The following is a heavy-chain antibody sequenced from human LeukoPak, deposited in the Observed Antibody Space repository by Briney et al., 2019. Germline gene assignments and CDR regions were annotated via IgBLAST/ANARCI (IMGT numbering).Heavy chain of an antibody. CDR3: ARRSDSGSDDGEDYFDY. D-gene: IGHD1-26*01. Sequence: SETLSLTCTVSGGSINSGTFYWGWIRQPPGKGLEWIGSMYYDGSSYYNPSLKSRVTTSVDTSKHQFSLKLTSVTAADTAVYFCARRSDSGSDDGEDYFDYWGQGTLVTVSS. J-gene: IGHJ4*02. V-gene: IGHV4-39*01. CDR2: MYYDGSS. CDR1: GGSINSGTFY.